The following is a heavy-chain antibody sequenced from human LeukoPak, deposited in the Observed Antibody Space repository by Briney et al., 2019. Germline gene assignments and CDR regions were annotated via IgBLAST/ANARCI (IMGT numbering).Heavy chain of an antibody. CDR3: ARAAGLAFDY. CDR2: IIPIFGTA. D-gene: IGHD6-19*01. CDR1: GGTFSSYA. J-gene: IGHJ4*02. V-gene: IGHV1-69*05. Sequence: ASVTVSCKASGGTFSSYAVSWVRQAPGQGLEWMGGIIPIFGTANYAQKFQGRVTITTDESTSTAYMELSSLRSEDTAVYYCARAAGLAFDYWGQGTLVTVSS.